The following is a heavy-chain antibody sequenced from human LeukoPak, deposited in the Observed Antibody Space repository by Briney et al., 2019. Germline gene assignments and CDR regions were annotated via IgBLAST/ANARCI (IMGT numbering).Heavy chain of an antibody. V-gene: IGHV3-48*03. CDR1: GFSFSDYE. CDR2: ISPSGGTK. D-gene: IGHD6-19*01. J-gene: IGHJ4*02. Sequence: GGSLRLSCAASGFSFSDYEVNWVRQAPGKGLEWVSNISPSGGTKYYADSVKGRFTISRDNAKNSLYLQMNSLRAEDTGVYYCSKLAVASADSWGQGTLVTVSS. CDR3: SKLAVASADS.